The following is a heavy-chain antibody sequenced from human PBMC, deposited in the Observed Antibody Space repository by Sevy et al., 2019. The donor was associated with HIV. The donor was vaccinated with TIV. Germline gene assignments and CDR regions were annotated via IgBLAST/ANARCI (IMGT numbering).Heavy chain of an antibody. CDR1: GGTFSSYA. Sequence: ASVKVSCKASGGTFSSYAISWVRQAPGQGLGWMGGIIPIFGTANYAQKFQGRVTITADESTSTAYMELSSLRSEDTAVYYCARVSSANYYDSSGYPDYWGQGTLVTVSS. CDR3: ARVSSANYYDSSGYPDY. V-gene: IGHV1-69*13. J-gene: IGHJ4*02. D-gene: IGHD3-22*01. CDR2: IIPIFGTA.